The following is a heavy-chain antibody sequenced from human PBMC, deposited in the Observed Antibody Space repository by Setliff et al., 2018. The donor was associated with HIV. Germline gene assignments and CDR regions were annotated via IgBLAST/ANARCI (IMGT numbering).Heavy chain of an antibody. V-gene: IGHV1-46*01. CDR3: ARDGKRSCYGGDCDAYYFDF. D-gene: IGHD2-21*02. CDR1: GYTFTSYY. J-gene: IGHJ4*02. Sequence: ASVKVSCKASGYTFTSYYMHWVRQAPGQGLEWMGIINPSGGTTTYAQKSQGRVTMTRDTSTSTVYMELSSLRSEDTAVYYCARDGKRSCYGGDCDAYYFDFWGQGTLVTVSS. CDR2: INPSGGTT.